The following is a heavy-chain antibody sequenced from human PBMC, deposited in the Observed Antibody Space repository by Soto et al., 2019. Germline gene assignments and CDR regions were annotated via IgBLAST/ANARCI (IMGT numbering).Heavy chain of an antibody. J-gene: IGHJ3*01. D-gene: IGHD2-8*01. CDR1: GFTSSDYA. Sequence: VQLLQSGGGLVQPGGSLRLSCAASGFTSSDYAMNWVRQTPGKGLEWVSGLGGSNTETQYAASVEGRFTVYRDNSKSTLFLQMNSLRAEDTAIYYCAKDRVDHNGVWDPFDGWGQGTMVTVSS. CDR2: LGGSNTET. CDR3: AKDRVDHNGVWDPFDG. V-gene: IGHV3-23*01.